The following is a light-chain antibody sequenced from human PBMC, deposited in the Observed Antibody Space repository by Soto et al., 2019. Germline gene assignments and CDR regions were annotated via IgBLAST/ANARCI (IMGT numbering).Light chain of an antibody. V-gene: IGKV1D-13*01. CDR1: QGISNN. Sequence: AVPLTQSPSSLSASVGDRVTITCRASQGISNNLAWYQQEPGKAPKLLIYDASTLQGGVPSRFSGSGSGTDFTLTISSLQPADFATYFCQHLHHYPLSFGGGTKVDIK. CDR2: DAS. J-gene: IGKJ4*01. CDR3: QHLHHYPLS.